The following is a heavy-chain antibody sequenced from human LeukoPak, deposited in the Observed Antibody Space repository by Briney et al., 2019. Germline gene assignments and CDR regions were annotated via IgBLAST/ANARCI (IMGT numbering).Heavy chain of an antibody. CDR1: GFTFSSYS. J-gene: IGHJ4*02. CDR2: ISSSSSYI. V-gene: IGHV3-21*01. Sequence: GGSLRLSCAASGFTFSSYSMNWVRQAPGKGLEWVSSISSSSSYIYYADSVKGRFTISRDNAKNSLYLQMNSLRAEDTAVYYCARPGGSGNFYVYWGQGTLVTVSS. CDR3: ARPGGSGNFYVY. D-gene: IGHD3-10*01.